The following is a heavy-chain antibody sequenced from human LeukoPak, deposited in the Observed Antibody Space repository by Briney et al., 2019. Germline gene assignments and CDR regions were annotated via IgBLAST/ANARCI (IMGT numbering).Heavy chain of an antibody. J-gene: IGHJ4*02. CDR2: ITSGANT. D-gene: IGHD6-19*01. Sequence: GGSLRLSCAASGFTFNTYAMSWVRQAPGKGLEWVSGITSGANTYYADSVKGRFTISRDNSKNTLYLQMNSLRAEDTAVYYCAKDQQQWLVRSLGIDYWGQGTLVTVSS. CDR1: GFTFNTYA. V-gene: IGHV3-23*01. CDR3: AKDQQQWLVRSLGIDY.